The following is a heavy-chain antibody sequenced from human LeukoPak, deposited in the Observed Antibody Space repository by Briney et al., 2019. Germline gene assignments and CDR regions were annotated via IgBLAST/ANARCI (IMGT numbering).Heavy chain of an antibody. CDR3: ARDRGVCRGGWYTGDY. CDR1: GYTFTSYG. CDR2: ISAYNGNT. V-gene: IGHV1-18*04. J-gene: IGHJ4*02. Sequence: ASVKVSCKASGYTFTSYGISWVRQAPGQGLEWMGWISAYNGNTNYAQKLQGRVTMTTDTSTSTAYMELRSLRSDDTAVYYCARDRGVCRGGWYTGDYWGQGTLVTVSS. D-gene: IGHD6-19*01.